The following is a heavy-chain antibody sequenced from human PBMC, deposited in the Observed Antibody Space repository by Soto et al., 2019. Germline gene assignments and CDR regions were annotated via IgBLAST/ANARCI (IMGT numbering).Heavy chain of an antibody. J-gene: IGHJ6*02. CDR2: INPNSGGT. V-gene: IGHV1-2*04. CDR1: GYTFTGYY. D-gene: IGHD6-6*01. Sequence: ASVKVSCKASGYTFTGYYMHWVRQAPGQGLEWIGWINPNSGGTNYAQKFQGWVTMTRDTSISTAYMELSRLRSDDTAVYYCARTSIATSYYYYYGMDVWGQGTTVTVSS. CDR3: ARTSIATSYYYYYGMDV.